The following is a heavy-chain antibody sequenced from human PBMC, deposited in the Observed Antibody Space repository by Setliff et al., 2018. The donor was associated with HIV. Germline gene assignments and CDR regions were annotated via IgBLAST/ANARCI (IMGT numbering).Heavy chain of an antibody. CDR2: ISYTGST. CDR1: GGSINRSNYY. V-gene: IGHV4-39*01. D-gene: IGHD3-9*01. Sequence: SETLSLTCTVPGGSINRSNYYWGWIRQPPGKGLEWIGTISYTGSTYYDPSLKSRVTISLDTSKNQFFLKLSSVTAPDTAIYYCARQTWEYYDTLTGYYRSPKNFDSWGQGTLVTISS. J-gene: IGHJ4*02. CDR3: ARQTWEYYDTLTGYYRSPKNFDS.